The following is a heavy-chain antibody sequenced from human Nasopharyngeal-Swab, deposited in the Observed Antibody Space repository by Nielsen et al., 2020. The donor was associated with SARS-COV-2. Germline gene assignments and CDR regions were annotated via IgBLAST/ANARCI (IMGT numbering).Heavy chain of an antibody. CDR1: GSTFSSYA. CDR3: ARPYSGSYWSYFDY. CDR2: ISYDGSNK. V-gene: IGHV3-30-3*01. D-gene: IGHD1-26*01. Sequence: GGSLRLSCAASGSTFSSYAMHWVRQAPGKGLEWVAVISYDGSNKYYADSVKGRFTISRDNSKNTLYLQMNSLRAEDTAVYYCARPYSGSYWSYFDYWGQGTLVTVSS. J-gene: IGHJ4*02.